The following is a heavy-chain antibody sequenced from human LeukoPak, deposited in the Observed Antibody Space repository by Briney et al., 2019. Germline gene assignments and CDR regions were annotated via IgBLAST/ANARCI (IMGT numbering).Heavy chain of an antibody. J-gene: IGHJ4*02. CDR3: ARGIRNVLYGDYAVY. CDR1: GGTFSSYV. V-gene: IGHV1-69*13. D-gene: IGHD4-17*01. Sequence: SVKVSCKASGGTFSSYVISWVRQAPGQGLERMGAIIPNFGTGNYAQKFQGRVTITADESANTAYMELSSLRSEDTAVYYCARGIRNVLYGDYAVYWGQGTQVTVSS. CDR2: IIPNFGTG.